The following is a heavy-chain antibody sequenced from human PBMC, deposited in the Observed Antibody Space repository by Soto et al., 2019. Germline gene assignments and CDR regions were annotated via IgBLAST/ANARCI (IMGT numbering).Heavy chain of an antibody. CDR3: SRDGGDWASGFGY. V-gene: IGHV3-53*02. CDR2: IYTGGSA. D-gene: IGHD2-21*02. J-gene: IGHJ4*02. CDR1: GFSISNNY. Sequence: EVQLVETGGALIQPGGSLRLSCAVSGFSISNNYMFWVRQAPGKGLDWVSVIYTGGSAYYADSVKGRFTISRDSSKNMQYLQMNSLRDEDTDVYYCSRDGGDWASGFGYWGQGTLVTVSS.